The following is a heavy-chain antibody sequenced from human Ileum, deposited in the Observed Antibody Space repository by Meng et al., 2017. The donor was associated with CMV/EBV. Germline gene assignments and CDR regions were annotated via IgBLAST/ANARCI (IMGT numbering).Heavy chain of an antibody. CDR2: ISSSGSTI. V-gene: IGHV3-48*03. J-gene: IGHJ4*02. D-gene: IGHD5-12*01. CDR1: GFTFSSYE. CDR3: ARGGSGGYFLKYFDY. Sequence: GESLKISCAASGFTFSSYEMNWVRHIPGRGLEWISYISSSGSTIYYADSVKGRFTISRDDVKNSLYLLMESLRAEDTDVYYCARGGSGGYFLKYFDYWGQGALVTVSS.